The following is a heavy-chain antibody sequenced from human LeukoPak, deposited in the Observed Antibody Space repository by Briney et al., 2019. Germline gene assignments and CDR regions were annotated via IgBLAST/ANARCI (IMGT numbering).Heavy chain of an antibody. J-gene: IGHJ4*02. CDR2: ISAYNGNT. CDR1: GYTFTSYA. V-gene: IGHV1-18*01. CDR3: ARVAVSYYYDSSGYCELDY. D-gene: IGHD3-22*01. Sequence: GASVKVSCKASGYTFTSYAMNWVRQAPGQGLEWMGWISAYNGNTNYAQKLQGRVTMTTDTSTSTAYMELRSLGSDDTAVYYCARVAVSYYYDSSGYCELDYWGQGTLVTVSS.